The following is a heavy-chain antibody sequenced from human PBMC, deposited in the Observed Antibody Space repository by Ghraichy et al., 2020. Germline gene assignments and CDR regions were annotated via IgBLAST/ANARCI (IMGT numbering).Heavy chain of an antibody. CDR2: IYYSGST. Sequence: SETLSLTCTVSGGSISSGGYYWSWIRQHPGKGLEWIGYIYYSGSTYYNPSLKSRVTISVDTSKNQFSLKLSSVTAADTAVYYCARASPDKPQLALDYWGQGTLVTVSS. CDR3: ARASPDKPQLALDY. CDR1: GGSISSGGYY. V-gene: IGHV4-31*03. D-gene: IGHD6-13*01. J-gene: IGHJ4*02.